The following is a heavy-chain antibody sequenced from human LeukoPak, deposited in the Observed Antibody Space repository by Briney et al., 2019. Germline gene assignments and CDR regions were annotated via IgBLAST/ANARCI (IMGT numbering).Heavy chain of an antibody. J-gene: IGHJ4*02. Sequence: GRSLRLSCAASGFTFSSYAMHWVRQAPGKRLEWVAVISYDGSNKYYADSVKGRFTISRDNSKNTLYLQMNSLRAEDTAVYYCATQGGDYWGQGTLVTVSS. CDR3: ATQGGDY. V-gene: IGHV3-30-3*01. CDR1: GFTFSSYA. CDR2: ISYDGSNK.